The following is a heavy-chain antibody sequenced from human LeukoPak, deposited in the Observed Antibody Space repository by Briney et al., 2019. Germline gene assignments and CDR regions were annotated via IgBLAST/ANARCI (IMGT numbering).Heavy chain of an antibody. J-gene: IGHJ5*02. D-gene: IGHD2-15*01. CDR3: AGWGYCTGGSCYRYDA. CDR2: IKQDGSEK. Sequence: GGSLRLSCGASGFTLSNYWMSWVRQAPGKGLEWVANIKQDGSEKYYVDSVKGRFTISRDNAQNSLSLQMNSLRAEDTAVYYCAGWGYCTGGSCYRYDAWGQGTLVTVSS. V-gene: IGHV3-7*01. CDR1: GFTLSNYW.